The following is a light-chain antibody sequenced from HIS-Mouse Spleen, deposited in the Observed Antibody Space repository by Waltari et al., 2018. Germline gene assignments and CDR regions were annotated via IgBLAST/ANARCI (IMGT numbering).Light chain of an antibody. CDR2: EES. Sequence: SYELTQPPSVSVSPGQTARITCSGDALPKKYAYWFQQKSGQAPVLVFYEESKRPSGCPVRLSGCSSGRMATLTISGARVEDEADYYCYSTDSSGNHRVFGGGTKLTVL. V-gene: IGLV3-10*01. J-gene: IGLJ2*01. CDR1: ALPKKY. CDR3: YSTDSSGNHRV.